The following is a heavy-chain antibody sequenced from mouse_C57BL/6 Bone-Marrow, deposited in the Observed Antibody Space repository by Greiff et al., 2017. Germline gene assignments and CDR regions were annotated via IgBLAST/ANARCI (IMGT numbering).Heavy chain of an antibody. CDR2: IRSKSSNYAT. CDR1: GFTFNTYA. D-gene: IGHD1-1*01. CDR3: VSLITTVVATGEYAMDY. Sequence: EVKLVESGGGLVQPKGSLKLSCAASGFTFNTYAMHWVRQAPGKGLEWVARIRSKSSNYATYYADSVKDRFTISRDDSQSMLYLQMNNLKTEDTAMYYCVSLITTVVATGEYAMDYWGQGTSVTVSS. J-gene: IGHJ4*01. V-gene: IGHV10-3*01.